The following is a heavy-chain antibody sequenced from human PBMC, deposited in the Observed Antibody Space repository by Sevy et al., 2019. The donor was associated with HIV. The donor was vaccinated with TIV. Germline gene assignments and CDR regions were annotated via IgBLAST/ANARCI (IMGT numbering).Heavy chain of an antibody. Sequence: GGSLRLSCAASGFTFSSYAMHWVRQAPGKGLEWVAVISYDGSNKYYADSVKGRFTISRDNSKNTLYLQMNSLRAEDTAVYYCARDHPVARIHFDYWGQGTLVTVSS. CDR2: ISYDGSNK. CDR1: GFTFSSYA. D-gene: IGHD5-12*01. CDR3: ARDHPVARIHFDY. J-gene: IGHJ4*02. V-gene: IGHV3-30*04.